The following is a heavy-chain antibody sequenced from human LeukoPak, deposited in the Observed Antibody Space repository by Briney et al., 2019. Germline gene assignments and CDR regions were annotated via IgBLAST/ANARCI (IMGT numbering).Heavy chain of an antibody. CDR2: IYYSGST. CDR1: GGSISGSSYY. CDR3: ARLTVRRRFYGSGSYYRDYYYYMDV. D-gene: IGHD3-10*01. V-gene: IGHV4-39*07. J-gene: IGHJ6*03. Sequence: PSETLSLTCTVSGGSISGSSYYWGWIRQPPGKGLEWIGSIYYSGSTYYNPSLKSRVTISVDTSKNQFSLKLSSVTAADTAVYYCARLTVRRRFYGSGSYYRDYYYYMDVWGKGTTVTISS.